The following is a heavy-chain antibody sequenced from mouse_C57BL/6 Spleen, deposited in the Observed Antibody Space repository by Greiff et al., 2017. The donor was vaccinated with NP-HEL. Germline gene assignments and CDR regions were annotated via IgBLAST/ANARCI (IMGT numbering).Heavy chain of an antibody. CDR2: ISSGSSTI. Sequence: EVKLMGSGGGLVKPGGSLKLSCAASGFTFSDYGMHWVRQAPEKGLEWVAYISSGSSTIYYADTVKGRFTISRDNAKNTLFLQMTSLRSEDTAMYYCARSGYYDYDYYAMDYWGQGTSVTVSS. CDR1: GFTFSDYG. CDR3: ARSGYYDYDYYAMDY. D-gene: IGHD2-4*01. J-gene: IGHJ4*01. V-gene: IGHV5-17*01.